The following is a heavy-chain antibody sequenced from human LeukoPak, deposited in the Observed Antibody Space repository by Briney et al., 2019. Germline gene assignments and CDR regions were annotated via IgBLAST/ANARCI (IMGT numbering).Heavy chain of an antibody. D-gene: IGHD6-19*01. CDR1: GFTFNTIG. CDR2: LGPSISTI. Sequence: GGSLRRYGAASGFTFNTIGMARVRQGQGLGLVWVSYLGPSISTIFYADSVRGRFTDSRDNGKNSLYLQMSSLRDEDTAVYYCARERGYGSAWYLDYWGQGTRVTVSS. V-gene: IGHV3-48*02. J-gene: IGHJ4*02. CDR3: ARERGYGSAWYLDY.